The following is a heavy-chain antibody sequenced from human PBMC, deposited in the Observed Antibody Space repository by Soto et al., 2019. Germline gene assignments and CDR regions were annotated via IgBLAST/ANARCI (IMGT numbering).Heavy chain of an antibody. CDR1: GGTFSSYA. CDR3: ARQHIVVVTATAGYYYYGMDV. CDR2: IIPIFGTA. J-gene: IGHJ6*02. V-gene: IGHV1-69*01. Sequence: QVQLVQSGAEVKKPGSSVKVSCKASGGTFSSYAISWVRQAPGQGPEWMGGIIPIFGTANYAQKFQGRVTITADESTSTAYMELSSLRSEDTAVYYCARQHIVVVTATAGYYYYGMDVWGQGTTVTVSS. D-gene: IGHD2-21*02.